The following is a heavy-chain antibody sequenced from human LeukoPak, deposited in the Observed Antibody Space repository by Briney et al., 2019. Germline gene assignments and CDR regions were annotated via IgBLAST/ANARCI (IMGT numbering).Heavy chain of an antibody. CDR1: GFTFSSYG. D-gene: IGHD3-22*01. CDR3: AKDQYYDSSGYYES. J-gene: IGHJ4*02. Sequence: PGRSLRLSCAASGFTFSSYGMHWVRQAPGKGLEWVAVIWYDGSNKYYADSVKGRFTIPRDNSKNTLYLQMNSLRAEDTAVYYCAKDQYYDSSGYYESWGQGTLVTVSS. CDR2: IWYDGSNK. V-gene: IGHV3-33*06.